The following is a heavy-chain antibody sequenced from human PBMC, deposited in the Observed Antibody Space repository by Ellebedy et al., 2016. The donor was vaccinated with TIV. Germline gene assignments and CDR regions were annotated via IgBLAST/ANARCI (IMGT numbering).Heavy chain of an antibody. D-gene: IGHD1-7*01. CDR3: ARSQNYFDP. CDR2: VNHNGEIT. CDR1: AGSLKSKY. J-gene: IGHJ5*02. Sequence: MPSETLSLTCAVYAGSLKSKYWTWIRQPPGKWLEWIGEVNHNGEITNYNPSLKSPFTISLDTSKNQIFLTLSAVTAADTAVYDCARSQNYFDPWGQGTLVTVSS. V-gene: IGHV4-34*01.